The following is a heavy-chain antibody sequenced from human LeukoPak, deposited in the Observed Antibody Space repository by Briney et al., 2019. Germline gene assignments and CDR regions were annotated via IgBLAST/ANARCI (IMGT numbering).Heavy chain of an antibody. CDR2: ISSSGTYI. CDR1: GFTFSGYS. V-gene: IGHV3-21*01. D-gene: IGHD1-26*01. J-gene: IGHJ6*03. Sequence: MSGGSLRLSCVVSGFTFSGYSMNWVRQAPGKGLEWVSSISSSGTYIYYADSVKGRFTVSRDNAKNSLYLQMNSLRAEDTAVYYCARAHKIRAWEVYMDVWGKGTTVTVSS. CDR3: ARAHKIRAWEVYMDV.